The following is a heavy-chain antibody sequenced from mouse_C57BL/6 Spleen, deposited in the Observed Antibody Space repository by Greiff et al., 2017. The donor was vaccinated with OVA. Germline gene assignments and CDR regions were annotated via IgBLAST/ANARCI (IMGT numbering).Heavy chain of an antibody. Sequence: DVHLVESGGGLVKPGGSLKLSCAASGFTFSSYTMSWVRQTPEKRLEWVATISGGGGNTYYPDSVKGRFTISRDIAKNTLYLKRSSLRSEDTALYYCARGGYGNYDVSWFAYWGKGTLVTVSA. CDR3: ARGGYGNYDVSWFAY. D-gene: IGHD2-10*02. V-gene: IGHV5-9*01. CDR1: GFTFSSYT. J-gene: IGHJ3*01. CDR2: ISGGGGNT.